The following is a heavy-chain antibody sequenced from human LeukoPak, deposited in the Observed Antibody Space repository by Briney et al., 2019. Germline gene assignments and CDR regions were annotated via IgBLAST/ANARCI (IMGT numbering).Heavy chain of an antibody. CDR1: GFTVSSNY. D-gene: IGHD6-19*01. J-gene: IGHJ4*02. Sequence: GGSLRLSCAASGFTVSSNYMSWVRQAPGKGLEWVSAISGSGGSTYYADSVKGRFTISRDNSKNTLYLQMNSLRAEDTAVYYCANGGIAVAASFYWGQGTLVTVSS. CDR3: ANGGIAVAASFY. CDR2: ISGSGGST. V-gene: IGHV3-23*01.